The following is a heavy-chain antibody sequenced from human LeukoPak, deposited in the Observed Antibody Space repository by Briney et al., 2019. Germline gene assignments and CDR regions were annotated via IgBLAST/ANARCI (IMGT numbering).Heavy chain of an antibody. CDR1: GYTFTNYD. CDR2: MNPNSGST. J-gene: IGHJ3*02. D-gene: IGHD6-13*01. CDR3: ARAAGGAAAADDPFDI. Sequence: ASVKVSCTASGYTFTNYDFNWMRQATGQGLEWMGWMNPNSGSTGYAQKFQGRVTMTRDTSISTAYMELSSLTSEDTAVYYCARAAGGAAAADDPFDIWGQGTTVTVSS. V-gene: IGHV1-8*01.